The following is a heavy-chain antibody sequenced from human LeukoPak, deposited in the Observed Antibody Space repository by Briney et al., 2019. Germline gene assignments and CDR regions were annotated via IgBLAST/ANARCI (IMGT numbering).Heavy chain of an antibody. V-gene: IGHV4-34*01. CDR3: ARAPRFGVVISYFDY. J-gene: IGHJ4*02. CDR2: INHSGST. D-gene: IGHD3-3*01. Sequence: SETLSLTCAVYGGSFSGYYWSWIRQPPGKGLEWIGEINHSGSTNYNPSLKSRVTISVDTSKNQFSLKLSSVTAADTAVYYCARAPRFGVVISYFDYWCQGTLVTVSS. CDR1: GGSFSGYY.